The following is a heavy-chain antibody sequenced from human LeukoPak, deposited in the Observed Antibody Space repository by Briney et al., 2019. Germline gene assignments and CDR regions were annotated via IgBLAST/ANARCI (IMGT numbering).Heavy chain of an antibody. V-gene: IGHV3-30-3*01. CDR3: ARARLDAFDI. CDR2: ISYDGSNK. CDR1: GFTFSSYA. J-gene: IGHJ3*02. Sequence: GGSLRLSCAASGFTFSSYAMHWVRQAPGKGLEWVAVISYDGSNKYYADSVKGRFTISRDNSKNTLYLQMNSLRAEDTAVYYCARARLDAFDIWGQGTMVTVSS. D-gene: IGHD6-25*01.